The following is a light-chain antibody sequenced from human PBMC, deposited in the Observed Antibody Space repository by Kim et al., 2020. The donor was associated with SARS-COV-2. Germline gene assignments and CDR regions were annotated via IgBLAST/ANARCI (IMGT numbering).Light chain of an antibody. CDR2: AAS. CDR3: LQDCEYPYT. CDR1: HAIRSD. Sequence: QVTQSPPSLSASVGDRVNITCRASHAIRSDLSWYQQKPGKAPRLLIYAASDLQSGVPARFSGSFSGPDFTLTVTSLQPEDFATYYCLQDCEYPYTFGQGTKLEI. J-gene: IGKJ2*01. V-gene: IGKV1-6*01.